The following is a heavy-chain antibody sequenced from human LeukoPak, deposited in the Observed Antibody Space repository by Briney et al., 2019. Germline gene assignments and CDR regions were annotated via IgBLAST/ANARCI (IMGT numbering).Heavy chain of an antibody. CDR3: ARAGGYCSSTSCYNWVDP. CDR2: INPEGSRT. D-gene: IGHD2-2*01. CDR1: GFSFRSNW. V-gene: IGHV3-74*01. Sequence: PGGSLRLSCAASGFSFRSNWMHWVRQAPGKGLVWIARINPEGSRTSYADSVKGRFTTSRDNAKNTLYLQMNSLRAEETAVYYCARAGGYCSSTSCYNWVDPWGQGTLVTVSS. J-gene: IGHJ5*02.